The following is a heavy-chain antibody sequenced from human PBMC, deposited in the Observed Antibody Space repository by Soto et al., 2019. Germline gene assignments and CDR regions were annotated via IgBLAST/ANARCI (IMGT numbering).Heavy chain of an antibody. CDR1: GVTFSSYG. CDR3: AKRLRYFDWVPTNPFDY. J-gene: IGHJ4*02. V-gene: IGHV3-30*18. Sequence: GGSLRLSCAASGVTFSSYGMHWVRQAPGKGLEWVAVISYDGSNKYYADSVKGRFTISRDNSKNTLYLQMNSLRAEDTAVYYCAKRLRYFDWVPTNPFDYWGQGTLVTVSS. CDR2: ISYDGSNK. D-gene: IGHD3-9*01.